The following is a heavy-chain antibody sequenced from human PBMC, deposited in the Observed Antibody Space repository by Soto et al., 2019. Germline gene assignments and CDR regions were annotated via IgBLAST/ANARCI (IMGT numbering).Heavy chain of an antibody. V-gene: IGHV4-31*03. J-gene: IGHJ5*02. CDR3: ARVIPRDYSDSSRWWYDR. D-gene: IGHD3-22*01. CDR2: IYYSGST. Sequence: SETLSLTCTVSGGSISSGGYYWSWIRQHPGKGLEWIGYIYYSGSTYYNPSLKSRVTISVDTSKNQFSLKLSSVTAADTAVYYCARVIPRDYSDSSRWWYDRWGQGTLVPVSS. CDR1: GGSISSGGYY.